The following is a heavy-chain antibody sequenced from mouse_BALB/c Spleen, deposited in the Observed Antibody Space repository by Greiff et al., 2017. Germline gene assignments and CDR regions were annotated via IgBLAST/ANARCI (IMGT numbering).Heavy chain of an antibody. Sequence: EVQLVESGAELVRPGASVKLSCKASGFSFTDYYMHWVKQRPEQGLEWIGWIDPENGNTIYDPKFQGKASITADTSSNTAYLQLSSLTSEDTAVYYCATYDYGRFADWGQGTLVTVSA. CDR2: IDPENGNT. CDR3: ATYDYGRFAD. V-gene: IGHV14-1*02. D-gene: IGHD2-4*01. CDR1: GFSFTDYY. J-gene: IGHJ3*01.